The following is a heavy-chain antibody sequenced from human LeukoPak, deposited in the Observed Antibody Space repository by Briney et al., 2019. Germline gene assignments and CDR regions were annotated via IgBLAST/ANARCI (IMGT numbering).Heavy chain of an antibody. CDR2: IRYDGSNK. Sequence: GGSLRLSCAASGFTFSSYGMHWVRQAPGKGLEWVAFIRYDGSNKYYADSVKGRFTISRDNSKNTLYLQMNSLRAEDSAVYYCAKDRCSNGIGCYYYYMDVWGKGTTVTISS. V-gene: IGHV3-30*02. J-gene: IGHJ6*03. D-gene: IGHD2-8*01. CDR1: GFTFSSYG. CDR3: AKDRCSNGIGCYYYYMDV.